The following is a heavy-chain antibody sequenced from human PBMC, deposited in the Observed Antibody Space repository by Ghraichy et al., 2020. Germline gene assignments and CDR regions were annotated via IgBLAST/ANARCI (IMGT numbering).Heavy chain of an antibody. D-gene: IGHD3-22*01. Sequence: SETLSLTCTVSGGSISSYYWSWIRQPPGKGLEWIGYIYYSGSTNYNPSLKSRVTISVDTSKNQFSLKLSSVTAADTAVYYCARQMGSDYYDSSGYRQWLVDAFDIWGQGTMVTVSS. J-gene: IGHJ3*02. V-gene: IGHV4-59*08. CDR1: GGSISSYY. CDR3: ARQMGSDYYDSSGYRQWLVDAFDI. CDR2: IYYSGST.